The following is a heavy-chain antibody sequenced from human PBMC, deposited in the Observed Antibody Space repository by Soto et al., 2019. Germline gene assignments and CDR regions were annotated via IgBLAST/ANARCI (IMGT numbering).Heavy chain of an antibody. CDR3: ARWRSSTSPYPIGY. J-gene: IGHJ4*02. V-gene: IGHV4-31*03. CDR2: IYYSGST. Sequence: QVQLQESGPGLVKPSQTLSLTCTVSGGSIRSGGYYWSWIRQHPGKGLEWIGYIYYSGSTYYNPSLQSRVTISVDTSKNQVSLKLSSVTAADTDVYYCARWRSSTSPYPIGYWGQGTLVTVSS. D-gene: IGHD2-2*01. CDR1: GGSIRSGGYY.